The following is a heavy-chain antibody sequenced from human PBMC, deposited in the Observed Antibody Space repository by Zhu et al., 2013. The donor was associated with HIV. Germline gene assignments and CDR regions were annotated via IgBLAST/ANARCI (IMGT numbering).Heavy chain of an antibody. D-gene: IGHD3-10*01. J-gene: IGHJ4*02. Sequence: QVQLVQSGAEVKKPGASVTVSCQASGFTFTNYYVHWVRQAPGQGLEWVGLISPRGDGTSYAQKFQGRVTMTRDTSTSTAYMELTRVTSDDTAVYYCARDHQSSMTRGVKFDYWGQGTLVTVSS. V-gene: IGHV1-46*01. CDR1: GFTFTNYY. CDR3: ARDHQSSMTRGVKFDY. CDR2: ISPRGDGT.